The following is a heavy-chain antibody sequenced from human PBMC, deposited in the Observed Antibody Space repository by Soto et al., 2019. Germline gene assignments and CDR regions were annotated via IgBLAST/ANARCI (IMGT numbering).Heavy chain of an antibody. V-gene: IGHV3-49*03. Sequence: GGSLRLSCTAYGFAFGDYAMSWFRQSPGKGLEWVGFIRSKAYGGTTEYAASVKGRFTISIDDSKSIDYLQMNSLKTEDTAVYYCTRGLSWDSSGWIFDYWGQVNMVTASS. J-gene: IGHJ4*02. CDR2: IRSKAYGGTT. CDR1: GFAFGDYA. D-gene: IGHD6-25*01. CDR3: TRGLSWDSSGWIFDY.